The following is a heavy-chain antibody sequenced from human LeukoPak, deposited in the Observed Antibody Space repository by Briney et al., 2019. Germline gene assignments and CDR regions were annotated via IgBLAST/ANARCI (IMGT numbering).Heavy chain of an antibody. D-gene: IGHD2-15*01. V-gene: IGHV1-18*01. Sequence: GASVKVSCKASGYTFTSYGISWVRQAHGQGLEWMGWISAYNGNTNYAEKLQGRVTMTTDTSTSTAYMELRSLRSDDTAVYYCARDWTPGPRHIVVVVAAITTYGMDVWGQGTMVTVSS. CDR3: ARDWTPGPRHIVVVVAAITTYGMDV. CDR2: ISAYNGNT. CDR1: GYTFTSYG. J-gene: IGHJ6*02.